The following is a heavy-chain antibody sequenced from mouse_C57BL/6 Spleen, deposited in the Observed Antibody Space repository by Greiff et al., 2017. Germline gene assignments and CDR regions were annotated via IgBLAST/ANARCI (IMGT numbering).Heavy chain of an antibody. D-gene: IGHD1-1*01. CDR3: TRGGGVYGLRKWFAC. CDR1: GFTFSSYA. V-gene: IGHV5-9-1*02. Sequence: EVQLVESGEGLVKPGGSLKLSCAASGFTFSSYAMSWVRQTPEKRLEWVAYISSGGDYIYYADTVKVRFTISRDNARNTLYLQMSSLKSEDKAMYYCTRGGGVYGLRKWFACWGQGTLVTVSA. J-gene: IGHJ3*01. CDR2: ISSGGDYI.